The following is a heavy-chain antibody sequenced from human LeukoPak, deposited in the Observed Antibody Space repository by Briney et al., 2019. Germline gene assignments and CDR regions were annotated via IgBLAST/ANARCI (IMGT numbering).Heavy chain of an antibody. Sequence: GGSLRLSCAASAFTFPTYGMIWVRQAPGKGLEWVSGINWNGGSTGYADSVKGRFTTSRDNAKNSLYLQMNSLRAEDTALYYCARGGAAAGYDYWGQGTLVTVSS. CDR2: INWNGGST. D-gene: IGHD6-13*01. CDR3: ARGGAAAGYDY. V-gene: IGHV3-20*04. J-gene: IGHJ4*02. CDR1: AFTFPTYG.